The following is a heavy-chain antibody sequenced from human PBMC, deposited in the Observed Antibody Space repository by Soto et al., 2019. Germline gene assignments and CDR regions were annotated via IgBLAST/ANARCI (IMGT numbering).Heavy chain of an antibody. D-gene: IGHD5-18*01. Sequence: PSETLCLTCAFYGGSFSGYYWSWIRQPPGKGLEWIGEINHSGSTNYNPSLKSRVTISVDTSKNQFSLKLSSVTAADTAVYYCARVGDTAMVSDYYYGMDVWGQGTTVT. V-gene: IGHV4-34*01. J-gene: IGHJ6*02. CDR1: GGSFSGYY. CDR2: INHSGST. CDR3: ARVGDTAMVSDYYYGMDV.